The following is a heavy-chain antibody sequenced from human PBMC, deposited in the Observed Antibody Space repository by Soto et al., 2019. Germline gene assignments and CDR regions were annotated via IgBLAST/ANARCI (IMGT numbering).Heavy chain of an antibody. CDR2: ISYDGGNQ. J-gene: IGHJ4*02. Sequence: HPWGSLRLSCEASGFTFSSYPMHWVRQAPGKGLEWVTVISYDGGNQYYADSVKGRFTISRDNSKDTLYLQMHSLRSDDTAVYFCARGPVTQTSFIDHWGQGTLVTVSS. D-gene: IGHD4-4*01. CDR1: GFTFSSYP. V-gene: IGHV3-30-3*01. CDR3: ARGPVTQTSFIDH.